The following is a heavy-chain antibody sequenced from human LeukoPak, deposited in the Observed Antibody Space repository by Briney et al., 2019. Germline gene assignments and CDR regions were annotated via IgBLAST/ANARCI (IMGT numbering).Heavy chain of an antibody. CDR3: ARPGRRDYYFDY. J-gene: IGHJ4*02. D-gene: IGHD2-21*02. V-gene: IGHV4-39*01. CDR1: GGSISSSSYY. CDR2: IYYSGST. Sequence: PSETLSLTCTVSGGSISSSSYYWGWIRQPPGKGLEWIGSIYYSGSTYYNPSLRSRVTISVDTSKNQFSLQLSSVTAADTAVYYCARPGRRDYYFDYWGQGTLVTVSS.